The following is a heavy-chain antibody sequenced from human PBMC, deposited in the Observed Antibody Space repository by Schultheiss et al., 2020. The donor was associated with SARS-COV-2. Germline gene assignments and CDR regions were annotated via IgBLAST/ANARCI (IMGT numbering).Heavy chain of an antibody. D-gene: IGHD3-10*02. V-gene: IGHV3-48*03. J-gene: IGHJ4*02. CDR2: ISSSGSTI. Sequence: GGSLRLSCAASGFTFSSYEMNWVRQAPGKGLEWVSYISSSGSTIYYADSVKGRFTISRDNAKNSLYLQMNSLRAEDTAVYYCARDLFGRDYEDYWGQGTLVTVSS. CDR3: ARDLFGRDYEDY. CDR1: GFTFSSYE.